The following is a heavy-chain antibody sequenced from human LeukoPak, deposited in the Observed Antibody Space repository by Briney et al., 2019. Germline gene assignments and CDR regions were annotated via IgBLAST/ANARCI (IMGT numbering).Heavy chain of an antibody. CDR2: LSYDGTNK. CDR3: ARVRRTGYHFYGMDV. V-gene: IGHV3-30*03. D-gene: IGHD3/OR15-3a*01. J-gene: IGHJ6*02. Sequence: PGWPLRLSCAASGFTFSSYAMSWVRQAPGKGLAWVADLSYDGTNKYYIDSVKGRFTITRDNSKNTLYLQMNSLRGEDTAVYYCARVRRTGYHFYGMDVWAKGRRSPSP. CDR1: GFTFSSYA.